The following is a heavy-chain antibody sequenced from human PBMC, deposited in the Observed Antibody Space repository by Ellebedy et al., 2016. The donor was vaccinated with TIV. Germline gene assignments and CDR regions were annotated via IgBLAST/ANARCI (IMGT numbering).Heavy chain of an antibody. D-gene: IGHD2-15*01. Sequence: AASVKVSCKVSGYTLTELSMHWVRQAPGQGLEWMGIINPSGGSTSYAQKLQGRATMTRDTSTSTVYMELSSLRSEDTAVYYCARVVWQLPVSYAFDIWGQGTMVTVSS. CDR2: INPSGGST. CDR3: ARVVWQLPVSYAFDI. CDR1: GYTLTELS. J-gene: IGHJ3*02. V-gene: IGHV1-46*04.